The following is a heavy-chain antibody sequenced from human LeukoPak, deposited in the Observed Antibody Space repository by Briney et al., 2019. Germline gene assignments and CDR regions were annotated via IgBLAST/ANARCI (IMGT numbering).Heavy chain of an antibody. V-gene: IGHV5-51*01. J-gene: IGHJ4*02. CDR3: ARRYCSSTSCYAKFDY. Sequence: GESLKISCQGSGYSFTSYWIGWVRQMPGKGLEWMEIIYPGDSDTRYSPSFQGQVTISADKSISTAYLQWSSLKASDTAMYNCARRYCSSTSCYAKFDYWGQGTLVTVSS. D-gene: IGHD2-2*01. CDR1: GYSFTSYW. CDR2: IYPGDSDT.